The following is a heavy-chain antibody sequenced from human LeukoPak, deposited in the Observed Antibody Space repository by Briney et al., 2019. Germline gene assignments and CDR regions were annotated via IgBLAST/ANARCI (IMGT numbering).Heavy chain of an antibody. CDR3: AKDNLGVFDY. CDR1: GFTFDGYA. V-gene: IGHV3-9*03. J-gene: IGHJ4*02. CDR2: ISWNSGSI. Sequence: GGSLRLSCAASGFTFDGYAMHWVRQAPGKGLEWVSGISWNSGSIGYADSVKGRFTISRDNAKNSLYLQMNSLRAEDMALYYCAKDNLGVFDYWGQGTLVTVSS.